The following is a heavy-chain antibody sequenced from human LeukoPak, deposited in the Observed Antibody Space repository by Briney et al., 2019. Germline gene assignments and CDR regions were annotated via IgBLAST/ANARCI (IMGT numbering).Heavy chain of an antibody. CDR1: GFTFSSYS. J-gene: IGHJ4*02. V-gene: IGHV3-21*01. D-gene: IGHD1-26*01. CDR2: ISTGSTYI. Sequence: GGSLRLSCAASGFTFSSYSMNWVRQAPGKGLEWLSSISTGSTYIYYADSVKGRFTISRDNAKNSLYLQMNGLRAEGTAVYYCARGRYSGSPRGDYWGQGTLVTVSS. CDR3: ARGRYSGSPRGDY.